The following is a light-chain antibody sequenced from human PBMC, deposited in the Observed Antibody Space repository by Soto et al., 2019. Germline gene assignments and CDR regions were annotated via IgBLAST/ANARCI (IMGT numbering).Light chain of an antibody. CDR1: QGIDSS. Sequence: LTQSPVTLSASVGDRVTITYGASQGIDSSFAWYQEKPGKAPKLLIYAASSLQSGVPSRFSGSGSGTDFTLTISSLQPEDFATYYCQQLHDYPITFGQGTRLEI. CDR2: AAS. J-gene: IGKJ5*01. CDR3: QQLHDYPIT. V-gene: IGKV1-9*01.